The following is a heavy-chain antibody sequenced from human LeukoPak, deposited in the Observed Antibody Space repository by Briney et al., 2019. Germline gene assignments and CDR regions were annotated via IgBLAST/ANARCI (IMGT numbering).Heavy chain of an antibody. J-gene: IGHJ4*02. V-gene: IGHV1-24*01. CDR1: GYTLTELS. D-gene: IGHD6-6*01. CDR2: FDPEDGET. Sequence: GASVEVSCKVSGYTLTELSMHWVRQAPGKGLEWMGGFDPEDGETIYAQKFQGRVTMTEDTSTDTAYMELSSLRSEDTAVYYCATVPYSSSSGNYFDYWGQGTLVTVSS. CDR3: ATVPYSSSSGNYFDY.